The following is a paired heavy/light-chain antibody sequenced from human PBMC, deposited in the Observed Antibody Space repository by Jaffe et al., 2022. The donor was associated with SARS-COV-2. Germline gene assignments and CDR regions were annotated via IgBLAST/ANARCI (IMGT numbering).Light chain of an antibody. V-gene: IGLV1-44*01. CDR2: NNN. CDR1: SSNIGSYT. CDR3: AGWDESFWV. Sequence: QSVLTQPPSASETPGQRVTISCSGSSSNIGSYTVNWYQQLPGTAPKLLIYNNNQRPSGVPDRFSGSKSGTSASLAISGLQSEDEADYYCAGWDESFWVFGGGTKLTVL. J-gene: IGLJ2*01.
Heavy chain of an antibody. Sequence: QVQLVESGGGVVQPGRSLRLSCAASGFTFSSYVMHWVRQPPGKGLEWVAVISYDGSNKYYADSVKGRFTISRENSKNTLYLQMNSLRPEDTAVYYCARARGYCNGGSCYGHYYYMDVWGKGTTVTVSS. V-gene: IGHV3-30*04. CDR3: ARARGYCNGGSCYGHYYYMDV. CDR2: ISYDGSNK. CDR1: GFTFSSYV. D-gene: IGHD2-15*01. J-gene: IGHJ6*03.